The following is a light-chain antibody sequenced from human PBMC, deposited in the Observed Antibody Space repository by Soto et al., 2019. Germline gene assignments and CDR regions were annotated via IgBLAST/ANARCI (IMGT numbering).Light chain of an antibody. V-gene: IGKV1-39*01. CDR3: QQSYSTPIT. Sequence: DIPMTQSPSSLSASVGDRVTITCRASQSISSYLNWYQQKPGKAPKLLIYAASSLQSGVPSRFSDSGSGTDFTLTISSLQPEDFATYYCQQSYSTPITFGPGTKVDIK. CDR2: AAS. J-gene: IGKJ3*01. CDR1: QSISSY.